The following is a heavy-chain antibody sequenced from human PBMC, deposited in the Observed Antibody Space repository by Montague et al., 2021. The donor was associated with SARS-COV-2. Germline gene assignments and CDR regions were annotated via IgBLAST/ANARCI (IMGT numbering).Heavy chain of an antibody. V-gene: IGHV4-34*01. CDR2: SSHGRDT. CDR3: ARAPTFYDVLTGHDSEVCV. D-gene: IGHD3-9*01. Sequence: SETLSLTCGVYAAPLSPYFWSRVRPSPRNGVGRIGESSHGRDTNYKPTLKSRTTVSVDKSRNRFSLKLNSVTAADTCVYYCARAPTFYDVLTGHDSEVCVSGRVTMVSVS. CDR1: AAPLSPYF. J-gene: IGHJ3*01.